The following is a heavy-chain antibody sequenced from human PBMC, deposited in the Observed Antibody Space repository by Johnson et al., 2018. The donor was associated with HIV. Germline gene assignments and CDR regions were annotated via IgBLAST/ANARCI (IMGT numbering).Heavy chain of an antibody. D-gene: IGHD2-2*03. CDR2: ISWNSGSI. V-gene: IGHV3-9*01. Sequence: QLVESGGGLIQPGGSLRLSCAASGFTVSSNYMSWVRQAPGKGLEWVSVISWNSGSIGYADSVKGRFTISRDNAKNSLYLQMNSLRAEDTALYYCAKDKSWIDHAFDIWGQGTMVTVSS. J-gene: IGHJ3*02. CDR3: AKDKSWIDHAFDI. CDR1: GFTVSSNY.